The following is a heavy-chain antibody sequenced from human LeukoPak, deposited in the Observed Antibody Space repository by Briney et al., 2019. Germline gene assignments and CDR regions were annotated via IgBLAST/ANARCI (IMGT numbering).Heavy chain of an antibody. Sequence: TSETLSLTCTVSGGSFNSYYWSWIRQPAGKGLEWIWRIYTSGTTNYNPALKSRVSMSVDKSKYQFSLKLSSLTAEDTAVYYCVRDGRGYCSSSSVCYSWFDPWGQETLVAVSS. CDR2: IYTSGTT. V-gene: IGHV4-4*07. D-gene: IGHD2-2*01. J-gene: IGHJ5*02. CDR3: VRDGRGYCSSSSVCYSWFDP. CDR1: GGSFNSYY.